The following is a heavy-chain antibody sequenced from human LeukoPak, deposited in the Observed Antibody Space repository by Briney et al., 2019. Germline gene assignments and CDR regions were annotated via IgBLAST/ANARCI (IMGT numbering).Heavy chain of an antibody. CDR1: GGSISTYY. CDR3: ARLYRDAFDI. D-gene: IGHD2-2*01. Sequence: SETLSLTCTVSGGSISTYYWTWIRQPPGKGLEWIGYIYYSGSTNYNPSLKSRVTISVDRSKNQFSLKLSSVTAADTAVYYCARLYRDAFDIWGQGTMVTVSS. CDR2: IYYSGST. J-gene: IGHJ3*02. V-gene: IGHV4-59*12.